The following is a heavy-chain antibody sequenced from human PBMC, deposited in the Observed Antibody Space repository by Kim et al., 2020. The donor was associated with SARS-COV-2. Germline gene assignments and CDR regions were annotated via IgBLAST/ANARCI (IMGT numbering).Heavy chain of an antibody. V-gene: IGHV1-18*01. Sequence: YEQKLQGRVTMTTDTSTSTAYMELRSLRSDDTAVYYCARDHSSGWYYFDYWGQGTLVTVSS. D-gene: IGHD6-19*01. CDR3: ARDHSSGWYYFDY. J-gene: IGHJ4*02.